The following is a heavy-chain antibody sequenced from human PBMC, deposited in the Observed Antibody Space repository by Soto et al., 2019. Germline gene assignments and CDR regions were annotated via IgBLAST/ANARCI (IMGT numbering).Heavy chain of an antibody. CDR3: AKDGSVVVSVMDY. D-gene: IGHD2-21*01. CDR2: ISYDGSTK. J-gene: IGHJ4*02. Sequence: GGSLRLSCEASGVTFSSYGMHWVRQAPGKGLEWVAVISYDGSTKYYADSVKGRFTISRDNSKNTLYLQMNSLRAEDTAVYYCAKDGSVVVSVMDYWGQGTLVTVSS. CDR1: GVTFSSYG. V-gene: IGHV3-30*18.